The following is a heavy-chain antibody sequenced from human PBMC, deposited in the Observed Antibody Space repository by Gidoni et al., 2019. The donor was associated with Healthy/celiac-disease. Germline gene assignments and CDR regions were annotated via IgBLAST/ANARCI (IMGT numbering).Heavy chain of an antibody. CDR3: ASGVYCSSTSCYVSFWFDP. V-gene: IGHV4-39*01. J-gene: IGHJ5*02. CDR1: GGSISSSSYY. CDR2: IYYRGST. D-gene: IGHD2-2*01. Sequence: QLQLQESGPGLVKPSETLSLTCTVSGGSISSSSYYWGWIRQPPGKGLEWIGSIYYRGSTYYNPSLKSRVTISVDTSKNQFSLKLSSVTAADTAVYYCASGVYCSSTSCYVSFWFDPWGQGTLVTVSS.